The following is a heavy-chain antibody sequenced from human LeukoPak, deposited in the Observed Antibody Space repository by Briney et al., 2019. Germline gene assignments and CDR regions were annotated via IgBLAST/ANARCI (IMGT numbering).Heavy chain of an antibody. Sequence: PSETLSLTCTVSGGSISSGGNYWSWIRQHPGKGLEWIGYIYYSGSTYYNPSLKSRVTISLDTSKNQFSLELTSVTAADTAVYYCARDRWFDPWGQGTLVTVSS. J-gene: IGHJ5*02. CDR3: ARDRWFDP. CDR1: GGSISSGGNY. V-gene: IGHV4-31*03. CDR2: IYYSGST.